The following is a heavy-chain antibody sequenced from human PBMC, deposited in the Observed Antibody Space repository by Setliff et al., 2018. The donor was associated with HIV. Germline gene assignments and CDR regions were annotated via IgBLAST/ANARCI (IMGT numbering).Heavy chain of an antibody. Sequence: SETLSLTCAVYTESLTRYDWAWIRQSPEKGLEWIGEIDDSGSIIYNPSLQSRVTMSVDTSKNQFSLKVRSLTAADTGLYYCVASSSWSCRLNYWGQGTQVTVSS. CDR2: IDDSGSI. CDR1: TESLTRYD. J-gene: IGHJ4*02. D-gene: IGHD6-13*01. CDR3: VASSSWSCRLNY. V-gene: IGHV4-34*01.